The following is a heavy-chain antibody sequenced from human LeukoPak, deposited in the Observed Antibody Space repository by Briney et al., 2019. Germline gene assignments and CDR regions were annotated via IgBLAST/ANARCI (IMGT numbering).Heavy chain of an antibody. CDR3: ARDHKAYYYDSSGYYLDY. V-gene: IGHV3-53*01. J-gene: IGHJ4*02. CDR1: GFTVSSNY. D-gene: IGHD3-22*01. Sequence: GGSLRLFCAASGFTVSSNYMSWVRQAPGKGLEWVSVIYSGGSTYYADSVKGRFTISRDNSKNTLYLQMNSLRAEDTAVYYCARDHKAYYYDSSGYYLDYWGQGTLVTVSS. CDR2: IYSGGST.